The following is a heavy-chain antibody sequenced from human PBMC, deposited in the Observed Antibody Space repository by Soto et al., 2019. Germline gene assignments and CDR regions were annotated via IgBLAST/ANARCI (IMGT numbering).Heavy chain of an antibody. CDR1: EGTFNSYA. D-gene: IGHD6-13*01. CDR2: IIPYYNTL. CDR3: ASGASRWYPYFFDS. J-gene: IGHJ4*02. Sequence: QAQVVQSGAEVRKPGSSVKLSCRASEGTFNSYAIAWVRQAPGQGLEWMGGIIPYYNTLNYAQKFQDRVTITADDSTNTVYMELSSLRSDDTAVYFCASGASRWYPYFFDSWAQGTLVTVSS. V-gene: IGHV1-69*01.